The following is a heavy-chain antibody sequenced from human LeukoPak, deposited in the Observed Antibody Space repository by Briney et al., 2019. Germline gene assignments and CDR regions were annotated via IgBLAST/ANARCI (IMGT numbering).Heavy chain of an antibody. CDR2: INPESGST. CDR3: AREYEWELHGMDV. Sequence: ASVKVSCKASGYTFTNFHMHWVRQAPGQGLEWMGIINPESGSTSFAQKFQGRVTLTRDTSTSTVNMELSSLRSEDTAVYYCAREYEWELHGMDVWGQGTTVTVSS. J-gene: IGHJ6*02. CDR1: GYTFTNFH. V-gene: IGHV1-46*01. D-gene: IGHD1-26*01.